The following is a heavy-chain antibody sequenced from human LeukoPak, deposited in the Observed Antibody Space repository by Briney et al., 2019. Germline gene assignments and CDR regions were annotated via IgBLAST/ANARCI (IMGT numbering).Heavy chain of an antibody. D-gene: IGHD6-13*01. J-gene: IGHJ5*02. CDR2: INPNSGGT. CDR3: ARGQQLDSKLNNWFDP. V-gene: IGHV1-2*02. Sequence: ASVKVSCKASGYTFTGYYMHWVRQAPGQGLEWMGWINPNSGGTNYAQKFQGRVTITRDTSISTAYMELSRLRSDDTAVYYCARGQQLDSKLNNWFDPWGQGTLVTVSS. CDR1: GYTFTGYY.